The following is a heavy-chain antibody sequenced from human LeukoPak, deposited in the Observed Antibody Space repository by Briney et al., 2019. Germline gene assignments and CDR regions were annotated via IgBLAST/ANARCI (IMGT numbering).Heavy chain of an antibody. Sequence: SETLSLTCTVSGYSISSGYYWGWIRQPPGKGLEWIGSIYHSGSTYYNPSLKSRVTISVDTSKNQFSLKLSSVTAADTAVYYCARARDDSSGYSVWFDPWGQGTLVTVSS. D-gene: IGHD3-22*01. V-gene: IGHV4-38-2*02. J-gene: IGHJ5*02. CDR1: GYSISSGYY. CDR3: ARARDDSSGYSVWFDP. CDR2: IYHSGST.